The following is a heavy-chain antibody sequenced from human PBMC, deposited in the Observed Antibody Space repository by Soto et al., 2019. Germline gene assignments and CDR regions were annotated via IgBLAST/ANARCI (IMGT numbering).Heavy chain of an antibody. J-gene: IGHJ6*02. V-gene: IGHV1-69*13. Sequence: SVKVSCKASGYTFTSFGISWVRQAPGQGLERMGGIIPIFGTANYAQKFQGSVTITADESTSTAYMELSSLRSEDTAVYYCARDGDTAMVTVPNYGMDVWGQGTTVTVSS. CDR2: IIPIFGTA. CDR1: GYTFTSFG. D-gene: IGHD5-18*01. CDR3: ARDGDTAMVTVPNYGMDV.